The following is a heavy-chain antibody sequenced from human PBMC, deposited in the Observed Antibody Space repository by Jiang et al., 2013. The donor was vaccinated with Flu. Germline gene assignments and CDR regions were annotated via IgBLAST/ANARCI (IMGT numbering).Heavy chain of an antibody. J-gene: IGHJ6*02. Sequence: LLKPSETLSLTCTVSGGSISSYYWSWIRQPPGKGLEWIGYIYYSGSTNYNPSLKSRVTISVDTSKNQFSLKLSSVTAADTAVYYCARAAPAYCGGDCYPYYYGMDVWGQGTTVTVSS. CDR1: GGSISSYY. V-gene: IGHV4-59*01. D-gene: IGHD2-21*02. CDR2: IYYSGST. CDR3: ARAAPAYCGGDCYPYYYGMDV.